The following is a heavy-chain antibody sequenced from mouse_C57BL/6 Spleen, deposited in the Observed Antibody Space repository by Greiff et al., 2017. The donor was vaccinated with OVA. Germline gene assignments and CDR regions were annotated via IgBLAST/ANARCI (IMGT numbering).Heavy chain of an antibody. V-gene: IGHV1-55*01. Sequence: QVQLQQPGAELVKPGASVKMSCKASGYTFTSYWITWVKQRPGQGLEWIGDIYPGSGSTNYNEKFKSKATLTVDTSSSTAYMQLSSLTSEDSAVYYSARKGITTVGYAMDYWGQGTSVTVSS. CDR1: GYTFTSYW. J-gene: IGHJ4*01. CDR3: ARKGITTVGYAMDY. CDR2: IYPGSGST. D-gene: IGHD1-1*01.